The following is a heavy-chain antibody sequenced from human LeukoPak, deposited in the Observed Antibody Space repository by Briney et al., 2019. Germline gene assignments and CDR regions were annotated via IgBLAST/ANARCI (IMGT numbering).Heavy chain of an antibody. CDR1: GGSISRYY. CDR2: IYHSGST. CDR3: ARGPYYYDSSGYYIPYYGMDV. D-gene: IGHD3-22*01. Sequence: PSETLSLTCTVSGGSISRYYWSWVRQPPGKGLEWIGEIYHSGSTNYNPSLKSRVTISVDKSKNQFSLKLSSVTAADTAVYYCARGPYYYDSSGYYIPYYGMDVWGQGTTVTVSS. V-gene: IGHV4-4*02. J-gene: IGHJ6*02.